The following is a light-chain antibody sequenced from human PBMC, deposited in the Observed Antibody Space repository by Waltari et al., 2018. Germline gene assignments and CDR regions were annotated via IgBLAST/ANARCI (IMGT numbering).Light chain of an antibody. CDR2: AAT. CDR1: QSISDY. Sequence: DIQVIQSPSSLSASVGDRVIITCRAIQSISDYLNWFQVKPGRAPNLLIYAATGLQSGVPSRFNGSGSGAHFTLTISRLRPEDSASYFCQQNYRTPPTFGQGTKVEI. V-gene: IGKV1-39*01. J-gene: IGKJ1*01. CDR3: QQNYRTPPT.